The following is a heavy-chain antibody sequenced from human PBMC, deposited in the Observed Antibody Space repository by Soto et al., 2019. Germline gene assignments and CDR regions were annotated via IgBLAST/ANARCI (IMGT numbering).Heavy chain of an antibody. Sequence: SPTLSLTCAISGDSVYSNSAAWNWIRQSPSRGLEWLGRTYYRSKWYNDYAVAVKSRITINPDTSKNQFSLQLNSVSPEDTAVYYCARGRVTMVRGVLNWFDPLGQGTLVTVSS. V-gene: IGHV6-1*01. CDR2: TYYRSKWYN. CDR1: GDSVYSNSAA. CDR3: ARGRVTMVRGVLNWFDP. D-gene: IGHD3-10*01. J-gene: IGHJ5*02.